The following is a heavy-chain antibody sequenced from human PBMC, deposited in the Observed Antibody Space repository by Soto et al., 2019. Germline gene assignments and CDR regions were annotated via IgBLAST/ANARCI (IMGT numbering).Heavy chain of an antibody. CDR2: ISTNGQGI. V-gene: IGHV3-23*01. CDR3: GKDRTYSRDCFHY. CDR1: GFTLSSNG. J-gene: IGHJ4*02. D-gene: IGHD2-21*01. Sequence: VGSLRLSCAASGFTLSSNGMSWVSQAPGKGREWVSAISTNGQGIYYADSGRGRFSISRDTFTNTVFLHMASLRAEDTSVYDCGKDRTYSRDCFHYWGQGTLVTVSS.